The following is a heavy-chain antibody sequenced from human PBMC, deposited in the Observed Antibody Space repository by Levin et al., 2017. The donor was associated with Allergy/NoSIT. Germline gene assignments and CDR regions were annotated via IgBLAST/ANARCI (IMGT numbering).Heavy chain of an antibody. CDR1: GFTFSSYS. Sequence: GGSLRLSCVASGFTFSSYSMNWVRQAPGKGLEWVSFIGHGGDRIYYAESVKGRFTISRDNAKNSVYLQMNSLTVEDTAVYYCARDWWGPDYWGQGTLVIVSS. J-gene: IGHJ4*02. CDR3: ARDWWGPDY. CDR2: IGHGGDRI. V-gene: IGHV3-21*01. D-gene: IGHD2-21*02.